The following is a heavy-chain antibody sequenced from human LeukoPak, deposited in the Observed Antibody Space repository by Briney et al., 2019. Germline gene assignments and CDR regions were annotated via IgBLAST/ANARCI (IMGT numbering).Heavy chain of an antibody. CDR3: ATVEMATISGWFDP. V-gene: IGHV4-34*01. J-gene: IGHJ5*02. D-gene: IGHD5-24*01. CDR2: INHSGST. Sequence: SETLSLTCAVYGGSFSGYYWSWIRQPPGKGLEWIGEINHSGSTNYNPSLKSRVTISVDTSKNQFSLKLSSVTAADTAVYYCATVEMATISGWFDPWGQGTLVTVSS. CDR1: GGSFSGYY.